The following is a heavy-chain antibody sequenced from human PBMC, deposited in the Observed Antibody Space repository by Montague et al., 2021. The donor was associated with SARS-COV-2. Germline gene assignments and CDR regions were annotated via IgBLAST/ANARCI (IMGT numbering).Heavy chain of an antibody. CDR3: ARAGEDYYYDSSGFLY. V-gene: IGHV3-48*03. CDR2: ISNSGDTK. Sequence: SLSLSFAASGFIFSSYEMNWVRQAPGKGLEWVSYISNSGDTKYYADSVKGRFTISRDNAKNSLYLQMSSLRAEDTAVYYCARAGEDYYYDSSGFLYWGQGILVTVSS. D-gene: IGHD3-22*01. J-gene: IGHJ4*02. CDR1: GFIFSSYE.